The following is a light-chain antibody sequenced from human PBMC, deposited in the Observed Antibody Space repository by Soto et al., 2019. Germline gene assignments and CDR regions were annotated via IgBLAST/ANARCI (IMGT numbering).Light chain of an antibody. V-gene: IGKV3-15*01. CDR1: QSVSSN. Sequence: EIVMTQSPATLSVSPGERATLSCRASQSVSSNLAWYQQKPGQAPRLLIYGASTRATGIPARFSGSGSGTEFTLTISRLEPVDFAVYYCQQYGSSPLTFGGGTKVDIK. J-gene: IGKJ4*01. CDR3: QQYGSSPLT. CDR2: GAS.